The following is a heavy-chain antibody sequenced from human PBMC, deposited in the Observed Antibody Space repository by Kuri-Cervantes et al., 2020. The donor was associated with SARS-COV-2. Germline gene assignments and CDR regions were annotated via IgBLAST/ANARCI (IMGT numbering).Heavy chain of an antibody. Sequence: GESLKISCAASGFTFSSHGMHWVRQAPGKGLEWVAFISYDGSNKYYADSVKDRFTISRDNSKNTLYLQMNSLRAEDTAVYYCARLGVESAGSYYDYGKDVWGQGTTVTVSS. CDR1: GFTFSSHG. CDR3: ARLGVESAGSYYDYGKDV. D-gene: IGHD6-13*01. V-gene: IGHV3-30*03. J-gene: IGHJ6*02. CDR2: ISYDGSNK.